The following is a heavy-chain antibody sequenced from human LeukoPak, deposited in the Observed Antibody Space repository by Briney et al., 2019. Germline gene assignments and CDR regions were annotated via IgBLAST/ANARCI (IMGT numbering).Heavy chain of an antibody. CDR2: INHSGST. D-gene: IGHD7-27*01. V-gene: IGHV4-34*01. Sequence: SETLSLTCAVYGGSFSGYYWSWIRQPPGKGLEWIGEINHSGSTNYNPSLKGRVTISVDTSKNQFSLKLSSVTAADTAVYYCARGASNWEFDYWGQGTLVTVSS. CDR1: GGSFSGYY. CDR3: ARGASNWEFDY. J-gene: IGHJ4*02.